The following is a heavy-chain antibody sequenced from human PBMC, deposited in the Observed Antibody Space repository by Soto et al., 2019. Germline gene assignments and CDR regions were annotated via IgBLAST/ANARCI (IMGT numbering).Heavy chain of an antibody. V-gene: IGHV1-46*01. CDR3: ARDWPGCSSTGCYIYYYYGMDV. CDR2: INPSGGST. CDR1: GYTFTSYY. Sequence: GASVKVSCKASGYTFTSYYMHWVRQAPGQGLEWMGIINPSGGSTSYAQKFQGRVTMTRDTSTSTVYMELSSLRAEDTAVYYCARDWPGCSSTGCYIYYYYGMDVWGQGTTVTVSS. J-gene: IGHJ6*02. D-gene: IGHD2-2*02.